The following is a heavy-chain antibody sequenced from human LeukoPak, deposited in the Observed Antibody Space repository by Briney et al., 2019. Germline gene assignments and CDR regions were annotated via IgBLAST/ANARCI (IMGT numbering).Heavy chain of an antibody. V-gene: IGHV4-59*01. CDR3: ARFGGSKTYYDFWSGSSFDY. J-gene: IGHJ4*02. CDR1: GGSISSYY. Sequence: SETLSLTCTVSGGSISSYYWSWIRQPPGKGLEWIGYIYYSGSTNYNPSLKSRVTISVDTSKNQFSLKLSSVTAADTAVYYCARFGGSKTYYDFWSGSSFDYWGQGTLVTVSS. CDR2: IYYSGST. D-gene: IGHD3-3*01.